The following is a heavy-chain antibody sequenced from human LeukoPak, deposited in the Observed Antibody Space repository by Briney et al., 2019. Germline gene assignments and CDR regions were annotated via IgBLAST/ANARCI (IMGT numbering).Heavy chain of an antibody. J-gene: IGHJ6*03. Sequence: PSETLSLTCTVSGGSISSSSYYWGWIRQPPGKGLEWIGSIYYSGSTYYNPSLKSRVTISVDTSKNQFSLKLSSVTAADTAVYYCATLYSSSPSYYYYYMDVWGKGTTVTVSS. CDR2: IYYSGST. CDR3: ATLYSSSPSYYYYYMDV. CDR1: GGSISSSSYY. V-gene: IGHV4-39*01. D-gene: IGHD6-13*01.